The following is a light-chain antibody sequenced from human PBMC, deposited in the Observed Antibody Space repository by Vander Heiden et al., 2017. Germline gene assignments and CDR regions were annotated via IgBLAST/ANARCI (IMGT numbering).Light chain of an antibody. CDR2: GAS. J-gene: IGKJ2*01. CDR1: LCVSGNY. Sequence: VLTQPAGTLSSSPGTTPPLSCRASLCVSGNYLAWYQQKPGQAPRLLIYGASSMATGIPDSFSGSGSGTDFTLTISRLEPEDFAVYYCQQYGSSPPRYTFGQGTKLEIK. CDR3: QQYGSSPPRYT. V-gene: IGKV3-20*01.